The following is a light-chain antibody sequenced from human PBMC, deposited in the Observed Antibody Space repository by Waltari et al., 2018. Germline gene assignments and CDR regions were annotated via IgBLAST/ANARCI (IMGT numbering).Light chain of an antibody. J-gene: IGLJ3*02. V-gene: IGLV2-23*02. CDR1: PSDVGSYNL. CDR3: CSFVAGSSWV. CDR2: EVT. Sequence: QSALTQPASVSGSPGQSIPISCTGSPSDVGSYNLVSWYQFHPGKAPQLMIYEVTKRPSGISTRFSGSKSGNTASLTISGLRAEDEAEYFCCSFVAGSSWVFGGGTKLTV.